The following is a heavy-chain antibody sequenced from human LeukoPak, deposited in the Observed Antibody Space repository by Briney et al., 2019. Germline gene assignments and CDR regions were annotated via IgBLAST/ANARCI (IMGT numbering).Heavy chain of an antibody. D-gene: IGHD3-3*01. J-gene: IGHJ2*01. CDR3: ARGRFLEWLLSADWYFDL. V-gene: IGHV1-69*04. CDR1: GGTFSSYA. Sequence: ASVKVSCKASGGTFSSYAISWVRQAPGQGLEWMGRIIPILGIANYAQKFQGRVTITADKSTSTAYMELSSLRSDDTAVYYCARGRFLEWLLSADWYFDLWGRGTLVTVSS. CDR2: IIPILGIA.